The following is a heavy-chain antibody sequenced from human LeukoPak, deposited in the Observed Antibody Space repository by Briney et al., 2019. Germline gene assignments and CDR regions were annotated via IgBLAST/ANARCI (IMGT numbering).Heavy chain of an antibody. D-gene: IGHD6-13*01. CDR1: GYTFTAYY. J-gene: IGHJ4*02. CDR3: ARTQQADY. CDR2: INPNSGGT. V-gene: IGHV1-2*06. Sequence: ASVKDSCKASGYTFTAYYMHWLRQAPGQGLEWMGRINPNSGGTNYAQKFQGRVTMTSDTSISTAYMELTRLRSDDTAVYYCARTQQADYWGQGTLVTVSS.